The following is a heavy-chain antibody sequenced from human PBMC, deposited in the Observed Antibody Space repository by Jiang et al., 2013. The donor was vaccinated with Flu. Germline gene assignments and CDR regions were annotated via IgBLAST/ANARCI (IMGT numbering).Heavy chain of an antibody. CDR1: GFTFSSYG. J-gene: IGHJ4*02. CDR2: IQYNGNNK. V-gene: IGHV3-30*02. Sequence: LVESGGGLVKPGGSLRLSCAASGFTFSSYGMHWIRQIPGKGLEWVAFIQYNGNNKDYADSVKGRFSTSRDNSKNGLYLEMNSLRVEDTAVYYCAKDRGWGVDYWGQGTLVTVSS. CDR3: AKDRGWGVDY. D-gene: IGHD3-10*01.